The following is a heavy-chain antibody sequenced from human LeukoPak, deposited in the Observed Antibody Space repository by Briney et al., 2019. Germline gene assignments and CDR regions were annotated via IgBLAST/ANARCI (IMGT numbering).Heavy chain of an antibody. CDR1: GGSISSNNW. Sequence: SETLSLTCAVSGGSISSNNWWSWVRQPPGKGLEWIGEIYHGGSTNYNPSLKSRVTISVDTSKNQFSLKLSSVTAADTAVYFCARHGASGSYLYYFDYWGQGALVTVSS. V-gene: IGHV4-4*02. CDR2: IYHGGST. CDR3: ARHGASGSYLYYFDY. J-gene: IGHJ4*02. D-gene: IGHD1-26*01.